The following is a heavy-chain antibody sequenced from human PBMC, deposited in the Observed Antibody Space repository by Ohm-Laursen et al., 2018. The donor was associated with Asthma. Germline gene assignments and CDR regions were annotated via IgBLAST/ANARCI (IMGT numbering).Heavy chain of an antibody. J-gene: IGHJ4*02. CDR1: GGSINNFY. CDR3: ARATRDYYDSSGYYIQFDY. CDR2: IYYSGST. D-gene: IGHD3-22*01. V-gene: IGHV4-30-4*08. Sequence: SQTLSLTCNVSGGSINNFYWHWIRQPPGKGLEWIGYIYYSGSTYYNPSLKSRVTISVDTSKNQFSLKLSSVTAADTAVYYCARATRDYYDSSGYYIQFDYWGQGTLVTVSS.